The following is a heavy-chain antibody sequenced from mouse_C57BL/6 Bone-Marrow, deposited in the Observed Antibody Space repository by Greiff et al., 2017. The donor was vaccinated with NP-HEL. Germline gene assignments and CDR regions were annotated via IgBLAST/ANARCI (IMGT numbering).Heavy chain of an antibody. Sequence: QVQLQQSGAELVRPGTSVKMSCKASGYTFTNYWIGWAKQRPGHGFEWIGDIYPGGGYTNYNEKFKGKATLTADTSSITAYMQFSSLTSEDSAIYYCARGYGYYFDYWGQGTTLTVSS. D-gene: IGHD1-1*01. CDR2: IYPGGGYT. CDR1: GYTFTNYW. V-gene: IGHV1-63*01. CDR3: ARGYGYYFDY. J-gene: IGHJ2*01.